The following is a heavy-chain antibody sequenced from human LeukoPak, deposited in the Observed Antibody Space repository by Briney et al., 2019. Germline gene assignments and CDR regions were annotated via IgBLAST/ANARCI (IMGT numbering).Heavy chain of an antibody. CDR1: GGTFSSYA. Sequence: SVKVSCKASGGTFSSYAISWVRQAPGQGLEWMGGIIPIFGTANYAQKFQGRVTITADESTSTAYMELSSLRSEDTAVYYCATDYSGSYPPAYRLDYWGQGTLVTVSS. J-gene: IGHJ4*02. CDR3: ATDYSGSYPPAYRLDY. V-gene: IGHV1-69*13. D-gene: IGHD1-26*01. CDR2: IIPIFGTA.